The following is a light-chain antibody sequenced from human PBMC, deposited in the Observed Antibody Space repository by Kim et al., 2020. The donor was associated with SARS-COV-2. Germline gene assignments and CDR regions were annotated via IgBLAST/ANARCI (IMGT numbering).Light chain of an antibody. J-gene: IGKJ5*01. CDR2: GAS. CDR3: LQHSTYPIT. CDR1: QDIRND. Sequence: AAVGNRVTITCRASQDIRNDLGWYQQNPGSAPKRLIYGASSLQSGVPSRFSGSGSETEFTLTISSVQPEDFATYFCLQHSTYPITFGQGTRLEIK. V-gene: IGKV1-17*01.